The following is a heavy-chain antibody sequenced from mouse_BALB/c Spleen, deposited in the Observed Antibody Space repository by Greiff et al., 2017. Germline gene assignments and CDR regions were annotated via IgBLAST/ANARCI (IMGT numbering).Heavy chain of an antibody. CDR2: INPSTGYT. CDR3: ARDYEGFAY. CDR1: GYTFTSYW. D-gene: IGHD1-1*01. Sequence: VQLQQSGAELAKPGASVKMSCKASGYTFTSYWMHWVNQRPGQGLEWIGYINPSTGYTEYNQKFKDKATLTADKSSSTAYMQLSSLTSEDSAVYYCARDYEGFAYWGQGTLVTVSA. V-gene: IGHV1-7*01. J-gene: IGHJ3*01.